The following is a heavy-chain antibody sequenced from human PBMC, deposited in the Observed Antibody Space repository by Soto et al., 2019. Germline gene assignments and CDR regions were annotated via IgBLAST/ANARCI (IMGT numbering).Heavy chain of an antibody. J-gene: IGHJ6*02. D-gene: IGHD6-6*01. CDR1: GYSFTSYW. V-gene: IGHV5-51*01. CDR2: IYPGDSDT. Sequence: GESLKISCXGSGYSFTSYWIGWVRQMPGKGLEWMGIIYPGDSDTRYSPSFQGQVTISADKSISTAYLQWSSLKASDTAMYYCARYGHSSSSEYYYYYGMDVWGQGTTVTVSS. CDR3: ARYGHSSSSEYYYYYGMDV.